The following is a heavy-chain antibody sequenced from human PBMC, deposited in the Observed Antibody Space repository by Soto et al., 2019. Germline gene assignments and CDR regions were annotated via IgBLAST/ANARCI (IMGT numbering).Heavy chain of an antibody. D-gene: IGHD6-19*01. Sequence: SETLSLTCTFSGYSISSGSYWGWIRQPPGKGPEWIASIYHGGTTFYNPSLKSRITISVDTSHNQFSLNLRSVTAAETAVYYCARAHVMVVAGSNFDYWGHGTLVTVSS. CDR3: ARAHVMVVAGSNFDY. V-gene: IGHV4-38-2*02. J-gene: IGHJ4*01. CDR2: IYHGGTT. CDR1: GYSISSGSY.